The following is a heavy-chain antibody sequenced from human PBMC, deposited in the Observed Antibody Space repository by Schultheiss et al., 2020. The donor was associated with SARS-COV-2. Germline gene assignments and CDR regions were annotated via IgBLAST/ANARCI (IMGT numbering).Heavy chain of an antibody. J-gene: IGHJ6*02. D-gene: IGHD3-3*01. CDR1: GGSISSGGYY. CDR2: IYYSGST. CDR3: AREGEGYDFWSGYYYYGMDV. Sequence: SETLSLTCTVYGGSISSGGYYWGWIRQPPGKGLEWIGYIYYSGSTNYNPSLKSRVTISVDTSKNQFSLKLSSVTAADTAVYYCAREGEGYDFWSGYYYYGMDVWGQGTTVTVSS. V-gene: IGHV4-61*08.